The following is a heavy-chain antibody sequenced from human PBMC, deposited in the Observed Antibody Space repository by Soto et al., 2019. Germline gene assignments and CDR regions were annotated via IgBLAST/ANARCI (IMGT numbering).Heavy chain of an antibody. CDR2: IYYSGST. D-gene: IGHD5-18*01. V-gene: IGHV4-39*01. CDR1: GGSISSSSYY. CDR3: ARGGGSYGYSGYYYYGMDV. J-gene: IGHJ6*02. Sequence: PSETLSLTCTVSGGSISSSSYYFFCIRQPPWNGLEWIGSIYYSGSTYYNPSLKSRVTISVDTSKNQFSLKLSSVTAADTAVYYCARGGGSYGYSGYYYYGMDVWGQGTTVTVSS.